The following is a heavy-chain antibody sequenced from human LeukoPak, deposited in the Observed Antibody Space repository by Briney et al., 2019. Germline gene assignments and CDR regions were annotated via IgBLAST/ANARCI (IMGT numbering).Heavy chain of an antibody. CDR1: GFTFDDYA. CDR3: AKAYDYGDYFDY. CDR2: ISWNSGSI. V-gene: IGHV3-9*01. Sequence: PGGSLRLSCAASGFTFDDYAMHWVRQAPGKGLEWVSGISWNSGSIGYADSVKGRFTISRDNAKNSLYLQMNSLRAEDTALYYCAKAYDYGDYFDYWGQGTLVTVSS. D-gene: IGHD4-17*01. J-gene: IGHJ4*02.